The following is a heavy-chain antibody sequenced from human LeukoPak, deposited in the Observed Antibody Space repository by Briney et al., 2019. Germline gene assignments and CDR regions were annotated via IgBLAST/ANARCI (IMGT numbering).Heavy chain of an antibody. CDR1: GFTFSSYE. CDR2: ISSSGSTI. V-gene: IGHV3-48*03. Sequence: PGGSLRLSCAASGFTFSSYEMNWVRQAPGKGLEWVSYISSSGSTIYYADSVKGRFTISRDNAKNSLYLQMNSLRAEDTAVYYCARYRAPYYYGSGKGDWFDPWGQGTLVTVSS. J-gene: IGHJ5*02. CDR3: ARYRAPYYYGSGKGDWFDP. D-gene: IGHD3-10*01.